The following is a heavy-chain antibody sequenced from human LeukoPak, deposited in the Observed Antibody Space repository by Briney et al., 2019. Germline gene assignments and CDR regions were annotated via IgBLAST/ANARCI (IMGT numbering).Heavy chain of an antibody. V-gene: IGHV1-8*01. CDR2: MNPNSGKT. Sequence: GASVRVSCKASGYSFISYDINWVRQATGQGLEWMGWMNPNSGKTDYAQKFQGRVTMTRDTSISTAYMELSSLRSEDTAVYYCARGEGFGERGAGYWGQGTLVTVSS. CDR3: ARGEGFGERGAGY. CDR1: GYSFISYD. D-gene: IGHD3-10*01. J-gene: IGHJ4*02.